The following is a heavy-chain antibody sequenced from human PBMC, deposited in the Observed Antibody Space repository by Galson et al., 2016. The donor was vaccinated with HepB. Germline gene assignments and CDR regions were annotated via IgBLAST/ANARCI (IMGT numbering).Heavy chain of an antibody. J-gene: IGHJ4*02. CDR3: ARLYFGSGGAVDY. Sequence: SLRLSCAASGFIVSNDYMNWVRQAPGKGLEWLSVSYADGRTYYAESVRGRFTISRDNSKNTLYLQMNSLRAEDTAVYYCARLYFGSGGAVDYWGQGTLVTVSS. CDR1: GFIVSNDY. D-gene: IGHD3-10*01. CDR2: SYADGRT. V-gene: IGHV3-53*01.